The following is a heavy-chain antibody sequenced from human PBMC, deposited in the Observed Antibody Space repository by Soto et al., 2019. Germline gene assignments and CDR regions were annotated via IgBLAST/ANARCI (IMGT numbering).Heavy chain of an antibody. D-gene: IGHD3-3*01. CDR2: ISGSGGST. CDR3: AKGAEDYDFWSGGNWFDP. CDR1: GFTFSSYA. J-gene: IGHJ5*02. Sequence: PGGSLRLSCAASGFTFSSYAMSWVRQAPGKGLEWVSAISGSGGSTYYADSVKGRFTISRDNSKNTLYLQMNSLRAEDTAVYYCAKGAEDYDFWSGGNWFDPWGQGTLVTVSS. V-gene: IGHV3-23*01.